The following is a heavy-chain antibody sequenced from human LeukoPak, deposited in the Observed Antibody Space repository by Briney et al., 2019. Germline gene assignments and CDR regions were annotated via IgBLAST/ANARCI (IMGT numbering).Heavy chain of an antibody. D-gene: IGHD3-10*01. J-gene: IGHJ6*02. CDR1: GYTFTGYY. Sequence: ASVKVSCKASGYTFTGYYMHWVRHAPGQGLEWMGWINPNSGGTNYAQKFQGRVTMTRDTSISTAYMELSRLRSDDTAVYYCARIRINLDDYDFYSGMDVWGQGTTVTVSS. V-gene: IGHV1-2*02. CDR3: ARIRINLDDYDFYSGMDV. CDR2: INPNSGGT.